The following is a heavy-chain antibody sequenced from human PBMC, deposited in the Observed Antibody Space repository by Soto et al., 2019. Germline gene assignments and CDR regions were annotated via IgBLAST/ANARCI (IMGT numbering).Heavy chain of an antibody. V-gene: IGHV1-8*01. CDR2: RTPDSGDT. CDR3: ARDPFYGWVDS. CDR1: GHTLASYD. J-gene: IGHJ5*01. D-gene: IGHD3-16*01. Sequence: QVQLVQSGAEVRKPGASVKVSCKASGHTLASYDINWVRQATGQGLESMGWRTPDSGDTGYAQKFQGRVTMTWDTSITTAYMELSSLRSDDTVVYYCARDPFYGWVDSWGQGTLVTVSS.